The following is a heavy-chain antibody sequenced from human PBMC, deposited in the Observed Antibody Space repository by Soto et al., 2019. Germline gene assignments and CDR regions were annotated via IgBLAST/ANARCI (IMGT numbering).Heavy chain of an antibody. CDR3: AVPEGYYYYGMDV. J-gene: IGHJ6*02. CDR2: ISYDGSNK. Sequence: GGSLRLSCAASGFTFSSYAMHWVRQAPGKGLEWVAVISYDGSNKYYADSVKGRFTISRDNSKNTLYLQMNSLRAEDTAVYYCAVPEGYYYYGMDVWGQGTTVTVSS. V-gene: IGHV3-30-3*01. CDR1: GFTFSSYA.